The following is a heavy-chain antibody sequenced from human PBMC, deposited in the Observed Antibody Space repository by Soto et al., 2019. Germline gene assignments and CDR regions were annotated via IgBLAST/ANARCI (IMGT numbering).Heavy chain of an antibody. J-gene: IGHJ6*02. CDR2: INHSGST. CDR3: ASWGGIVVARLYYYGMDV. Sequence: SETLSLTCAVYGGSFSGYYWSWIRQPPGKGLEWIGEINHSGSTNYNPSLKSRVTISVDTSKNQFSLKLSSVTAADTAVYYCASWGGIVVARLYYYGMDVWGQGTTVTVSS. V-gene: IGHV4-34*01. D-gene: IGHD2-2*01. CDR1: GGSFSGYY.